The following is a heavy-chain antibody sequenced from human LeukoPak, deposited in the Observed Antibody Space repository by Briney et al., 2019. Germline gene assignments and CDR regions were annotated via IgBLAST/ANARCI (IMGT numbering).Heavy chain of an antibody. D-gene: IGHD3-10*01. CDR2: IKSKTDGGTT. J-gene: IGHJ4*02. CDR3: TTSSGLMVRGVVVSSWDY. V-gene: IGHV3-15*01. CDR1: GFTFSNAW. Sequence: GGSLRLSCAASGFTFSNAWMSWVRQAPGKGLEWVGRIKSKTDGGTTDYAAPVKGRFTISRDDSKNTPYLQMNSLKTEDTAVYYCTTSSGLMVRGVVVSSWDYWGQGTLVTVSS.